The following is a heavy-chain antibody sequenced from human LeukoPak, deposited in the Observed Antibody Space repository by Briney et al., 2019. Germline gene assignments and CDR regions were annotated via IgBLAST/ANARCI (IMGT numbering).Heavy chain of an antibody. Sequence: HPGGSLRLSCAASGFTFDDYAMHWVRQAPGKGLEWVSLISGDGGSTYYADSVKGRFTISRDNSKNSLYLQMNSLRTEDTALYYCAKEARPDIVATDAFDIWGQGTMVTVSS. CDR1: GFTFDDYA. CDR3: AKEARPDIVATDAFDI. D-gene: IGHD5-12*01. J-gene: IGHJ3*02. V-gene: IGHV3-43*02. CDR2: ISGDGGST.